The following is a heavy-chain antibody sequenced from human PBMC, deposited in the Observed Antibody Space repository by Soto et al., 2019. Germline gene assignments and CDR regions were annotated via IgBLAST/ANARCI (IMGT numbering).Heavy chain of an antibody. CDR2: IYHSGST. CDR1: GGSISSSNW. V-gene: IGHV4-4*02. Sequence: SETLSLTCAVSGGSISSSNWWSWVRQPPGKGLEWIGEIYHSGSTNYNPSLKSRVTISVDKSKNQFSLKLSSVTAADTAVYYCARDGFYCDYCPYYYGMDVWGQGTTVPVSS. D-gene: IGHD4-17*01. CDR3: ARDGFYCDYCPYYYGMDV. J-gene: IGHJ6*02.